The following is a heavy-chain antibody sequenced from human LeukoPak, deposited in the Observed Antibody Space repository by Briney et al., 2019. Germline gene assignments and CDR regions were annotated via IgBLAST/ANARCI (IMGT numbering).Heavy chain of an antibody. CDR1: GFTFSSYE. Sequence: GGSLRLSCAASGFTFSSYEMNWVRQAPGKGLEWVSYISSSGSTIYDAGSVKGRFTISRDNAKNSLYLQMNSLRAEDTAAYYCARDWEVGYNHFLGYWGQGTLVTVSS. CDR3: ARDWEVGYNHFLGY. J-gene: IGHJ4*02. V-gene: IGHV3-48*03. CDR2: ISSSGSTI. D-gene: IGHD5-24*01.